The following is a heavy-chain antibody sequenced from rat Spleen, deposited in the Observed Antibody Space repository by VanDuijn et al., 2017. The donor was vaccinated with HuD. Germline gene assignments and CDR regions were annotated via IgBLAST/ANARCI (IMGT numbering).Heavy chain of an antibody. Sequence: EVQLQESGPGLVKPSQSLSLTCSVTGYSITSGYRWNWIRKFPGNRLEWMGFIDSAGSTNCNPSLKSRISITRDTSKNQFFLQVNSVTTEDTATYYCAAGRYNWNWFDYWGQGVMVTVSS. J-gene: IGHJ2*01. CDR2: IDSAGST. V-gene: IGHV3-3*01. CDR1: GYSITSGYR. D-gene: IGHD1-5*01. CDR3: AAGRYNWNWFDY.